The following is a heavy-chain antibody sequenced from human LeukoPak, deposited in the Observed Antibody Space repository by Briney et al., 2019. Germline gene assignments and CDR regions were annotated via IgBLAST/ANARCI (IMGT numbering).Heavy chain of an antibody. D-gene: IGHD2/OR15-2a*01. Sequence: PGGSLRLSCVASGFTFDGYAMHWVRQAPREGLEWVSLINADGGRTYYADSVNGRFTISRDNSKNSLYLQMNSLRSEDSAVYYCATWAFYHGMDVWGQGTTVIVSS. CDR1: GFTFDGYA. J-gene: IGHJ6*02. CDR2: INADGGRT. CDR3: ATWAFYHGMDV. V-gene: IGHV3-43*02.